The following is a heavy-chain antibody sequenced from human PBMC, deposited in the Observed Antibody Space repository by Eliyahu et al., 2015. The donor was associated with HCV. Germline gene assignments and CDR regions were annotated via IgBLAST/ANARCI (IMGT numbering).Heavy chain of an antibody. CDR2: ISWNSGSI. Sequence: EVQLVESGGGLVQPGRSLRLSCAASGFTFDDYAMHWVRQAPGKGLEWVSGISWNSGSIGYADSVKGRFTISRDNAKNSLYLQMNSLRAEDTALYYCAKGDVHYYYGMDVWGQGTTVTVSS. CDR1: GFTFDDYA. D-gene: IGHD3-10*02. V-gene: IGHV3-9*01. CDR3: AKGDVHYYYGMDV. J-gene: IGHJ6*02.